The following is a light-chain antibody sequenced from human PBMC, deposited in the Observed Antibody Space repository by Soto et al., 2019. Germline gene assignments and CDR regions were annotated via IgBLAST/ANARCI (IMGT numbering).Light chain of an antibody. CDR2: DVS. J-gene: IGLJ1*01. Sequence: SALTQPASVSGSPGQSITISCTGTSSDVGGFNSVSWYQQHPGKAPKLIIYDVSIRPSGVSNRFSGSKSGNTASLTISGLQAEDEADYYCNSYSSSSPSYVFGTGTKVTVL. CDR3: NSYSSSSPSYV. CDR1: SSDVGGFNS. V-gene: IGLV2-14*01.